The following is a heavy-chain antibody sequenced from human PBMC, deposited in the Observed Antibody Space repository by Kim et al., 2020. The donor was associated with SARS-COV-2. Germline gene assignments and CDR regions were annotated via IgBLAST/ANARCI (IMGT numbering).Heavy chain of an antibody. CDR2: INPSGGST. V-gene: IGHV1-46*01. CDR1: GYTFTSYY. Sequence: ASVKVSCKASGYTFTSYYMHWVRQAPGQGLEWMGIINPSGGSTSYAQKFQGRVTMTRDTSTSTVYMELSSLRSEDTAVYYCARDIVVVVAAPEGNGMDVWGQGTTVTVSS. D-gene: IGHD2-15*01. CDR3: ARDIVVVVAAPEGNGMDV. J-gene: IGHJ6*02.